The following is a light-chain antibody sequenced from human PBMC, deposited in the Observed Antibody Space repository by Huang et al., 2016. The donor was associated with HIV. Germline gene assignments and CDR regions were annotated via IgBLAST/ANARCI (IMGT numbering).Light chain of an antibody. CDR2: GSS. V-gene: IGKV3-20*01. CDR3: QQYSSLPWT. CDR1: HNVTNNY. J-gene: IGKJ1*01. Sequence: EIVLTQSPGTLSFSPGETGTLSCRASHNVTNNYLAWYQKKSGQAPRLFMYGSSGSATGCPRRFSGGWSGTDFTLTINRLEPEDFFFYYCQQYSSLPWTFGQGTKLEIK.